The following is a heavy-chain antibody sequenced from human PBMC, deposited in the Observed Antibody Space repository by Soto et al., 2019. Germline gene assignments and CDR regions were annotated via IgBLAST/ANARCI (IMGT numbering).Heavy chain of an antibody. CDR2: MNPNSGNT. Sequence: ASVKVSCKASGYTFTSYDINWVRQATGQGLEWMGWMNPNSGNTGYAQKFQGRVTMTRNTSISTAYMELSSLRSEDTAVYSCSRAQIAARYYYYYMDVWGKGTTVTVSS. CDR1: GYTFTSYD. CDR3: SRAQIAARYYYYYMDV. D-gene: IGHD6-6*01. J-gene: IGHJ6*03. V-gene: IGHV1-8*02.